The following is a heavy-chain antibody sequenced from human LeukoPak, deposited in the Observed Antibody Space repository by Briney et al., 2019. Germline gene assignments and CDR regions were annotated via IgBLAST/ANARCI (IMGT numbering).Heavy chain of an antibody. Sequence: GGSLRLSCAASGFTVSSNSMSWVRQAPGKGLEWVSVLYSGGNTYYADSVKGRFTISRDNSKNTLYLQMNSLRTEDTAMYYCARDRSDGFDYWGQGTLVTVSS. J-gene: IGHJ4*02. V-gene: IGHV3-53*01. CDR1: GFTVSSNS. CDR3: ARDRSDGFDY. CDR2: LYSGGNT.